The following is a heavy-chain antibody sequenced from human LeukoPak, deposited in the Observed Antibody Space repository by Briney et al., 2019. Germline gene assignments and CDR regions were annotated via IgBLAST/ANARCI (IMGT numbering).Heavy chain of an antibody. V-gene: IGHV3-30-3*01. CDR1: GFTFSSYA. D-gene: IGHD4-17*01. Sequence: PSGGSLRLSCAASGFTFSSYAMHWVRQAPGKGLEWVAVISYDGSNKYYADSVKDRFTISRDNSKNTPYLQMNSLRAEDTAVYYCARDGLRYYFDYWGQGTLVTVSS. J-gene: IGHJ4*02. CDR2: ISYDGSNK. CDR3: ARDGLRYYFDY.